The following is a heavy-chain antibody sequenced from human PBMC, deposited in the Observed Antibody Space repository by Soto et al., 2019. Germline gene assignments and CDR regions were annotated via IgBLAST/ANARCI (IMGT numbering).Heavy chain of an antibody. CDR3: ARVSSGYKRIYGMDV. D-gene: IGHD3-22*01. Sequence: SETLSLTCTVSGGSISSGGYYWSWIRQHPGKGLEWIGYIYYSGSTYYNPSLKSRVTISVDTSKNQFSLKLSSVTAADTAVYYCARVSSGYKRIYGMDVWGQGTTVTVSS. V-gene: IGHV4-31*03. CDR1: GGSISSGGYY. J-gene: IGHJ6*02. CDR2: IYYSGST.